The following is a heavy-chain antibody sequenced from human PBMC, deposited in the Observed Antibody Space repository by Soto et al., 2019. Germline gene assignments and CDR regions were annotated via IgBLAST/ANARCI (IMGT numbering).Heavy chain of an antibody. D-gene: IGHD6-13*01. J-gene: IGHJ4*02. V-gene: IGHV3-23*01. CDR3: AKDRWYSSSFTSFDS. CDR1: GFTFSSSA. CDR2: VSGSGGAT. Sequence: GGSMRLSCAASGFTFSSSAMSWVRQAPGKGLEWVSAVSGSGGATYYADSVGGRFTISRDNSKNTLYLQMNSLRAEDTAVYYCAKDRWYSSSFTSFDSWGQGTLVTVSS.